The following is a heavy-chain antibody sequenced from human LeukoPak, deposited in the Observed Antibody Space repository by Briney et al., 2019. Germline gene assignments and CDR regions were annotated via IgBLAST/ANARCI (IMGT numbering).Heavy chain of an antibody. CDR1: GYTFTSYA. CDR2: INAGNGNT. D-gene: IGHD6-19*01. Sequence: ASVKVSCKASGYTFTSYAMHWVRQAPGQRLEWMGWINAGNGNTKYSQKFQGRVTITRDTSASTAYKELSSLRSEDTAVYYCATFIAVAAQEDYWGQGTLVTVSS. CDR3: ATFIAVAAQEDY. V-gene: IGHV1-3*01. J-gene: IGHJ4*02.